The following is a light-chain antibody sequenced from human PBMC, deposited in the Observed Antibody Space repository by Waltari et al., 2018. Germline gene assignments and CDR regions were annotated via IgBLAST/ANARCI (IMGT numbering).Light chain of an antibody. CDR3: MPNTHLPWT. J-gene: IGKJ1*01. Sequence: QSLVHSEVKIYYNCSHRTPGQAPRLRCYSVSNPDTGVPDRVGGSGSGTDFTLKMTRVGAEDVWVYYCMPNTHLPWTFDQGTKVEI. CDR2: SVS. CDR1: QSLVHSEVKIY. V-gene: IGKV2-30*02.